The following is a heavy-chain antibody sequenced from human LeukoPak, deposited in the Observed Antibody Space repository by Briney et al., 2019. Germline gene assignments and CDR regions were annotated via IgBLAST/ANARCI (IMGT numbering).Heavy chain of an antibody. D-gene: IGHD6-6*01. J-gene: IGHJ5*02. CDR3: AKDIGIYSSSIQNWFDP. CDR1: GFTFDDYA. Sequence: GGSLRLSCAASGFTFDDYAMHWVRQAPGKGLEWVSGISWNSGSIGYADSVKGRFTISRDNAKNSLYLQMNSLRAEDTALYYCAKDIGIYSSSIQNWFDPWGQGTLVTVSS. V-gene: IGHV3-9*01. CDR2: ISWNSGSI.